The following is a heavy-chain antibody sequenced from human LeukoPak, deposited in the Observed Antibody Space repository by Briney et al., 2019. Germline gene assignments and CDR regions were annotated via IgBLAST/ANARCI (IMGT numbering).Heavy chain of an antibody. CDR1: GGSISIYY. CDR3: ARVPYDSSGYFAFDI. D-gene: IGHD3-22*01. CDR2: IYYSGST. Sequence: SETLSLTCTVSGGSISIYYWSWIRQHPGKGLEWIGYIYYSGSTYYNPSLKSRVTISVDTSKNQFSLKLSSVTAADTAVYYCARVPYDSSGYFAFDIWGQGTMVTVSS. V-gene: IGHV4-59*06. J-gene: IGHJ3*02.